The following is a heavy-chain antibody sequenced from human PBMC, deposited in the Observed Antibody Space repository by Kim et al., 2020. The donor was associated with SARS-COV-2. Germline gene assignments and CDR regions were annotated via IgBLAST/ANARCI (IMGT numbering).Heavy chain of an antibody. CDR3: ARHPGGIAASDWFDP. D-gene: IGHD6-13*01. CDR1: GGSISSYY. V-gene: IGHV4-59*08. Sequence: SETLSLTCTVSGGSISSYYWSWIRQPPGKGLEWIGYIYYSGSTNYNPSLKSRVTISVDTSKNQFSLKLSSVTAADTAVYYCARHPGGIAASDWFDPWGQGTLVTVSS. CDR2: IYYSGST. J-gene: IGHJ5*02.